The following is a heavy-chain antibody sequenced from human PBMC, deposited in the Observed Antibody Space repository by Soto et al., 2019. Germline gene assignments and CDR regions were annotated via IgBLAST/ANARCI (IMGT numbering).Heavy chain of an antibody. J-gene: IGHJ3*02. CDR3: ANEGLWFGELFRHDAFDI. CDR2: ISGSGGST. D-gene: IGHD3-10*01. CDR1: GFTFSSYA. Sequence: SLRLSCAASGFTFSSYAMSWVRQAPGKGLEWVSAISGSGGSTYYADSVKGRFTISRDNSKNTLYLQMNSLRAEDTAVYYCANEGLWFGELFRHDAFDIWGQGTMVTVSS. V-gene: IGHV3-23*01.